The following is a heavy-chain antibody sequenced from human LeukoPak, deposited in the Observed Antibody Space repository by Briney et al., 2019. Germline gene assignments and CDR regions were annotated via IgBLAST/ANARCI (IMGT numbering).Heavy chain of an antibody. CDR2: ISTSGST. V-gene: IGHV4-4*07. D-gene: IGHD1-1*01. J-gene: IGHJ4*02. CDR3: AREDGTLGFDY. CDR1: GGSISSYY. Sequence: SETLSLTCTVSGGSISSYYWSWIRQPAGKGLESIGHISTSGSTNYNPSLKSRVTISVDTSKNQFSLKLNSVTPEDTAVYYCAREDGTLGFDYWGQGTLVTVSS.